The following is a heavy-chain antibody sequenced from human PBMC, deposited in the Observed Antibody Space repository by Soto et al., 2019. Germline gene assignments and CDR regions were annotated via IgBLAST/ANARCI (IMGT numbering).Heavy chain of an antibody. D-gene: IGHD1-1*01. CDR1: RDSLSSYY. V-gene: IGHV4-4*07. J-gene: IGHJ5*02. CDR2: IYATGTT. Sequence: SQTLSLNCTVSRDSLSSYYWSWIRKSAGKGLEWIGRIYATGTTDYNPSLKSRVMMSVDTSKKQFSLKLRSVPAADTAVYYCVRDGTKTLRDWFDPWGQGISVTVSS. CDR3: VRDGTKTLRDWFDP.